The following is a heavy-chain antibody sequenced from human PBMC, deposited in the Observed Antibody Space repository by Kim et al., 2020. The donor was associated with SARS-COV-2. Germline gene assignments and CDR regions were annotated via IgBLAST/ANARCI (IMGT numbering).Heavy chain of an antibody. V-gene: IGHV1-18*01. J-gene: IGHJ3*02. CDR3: ARDTLLGAFDI. D-gene: IGHD2-8*02. Sequence: NYEQKLQGRDPMTTDTSTSTAYMELRSLGSDDTAVYYCARDTLLGAFDIWGQGTMVTVSS.